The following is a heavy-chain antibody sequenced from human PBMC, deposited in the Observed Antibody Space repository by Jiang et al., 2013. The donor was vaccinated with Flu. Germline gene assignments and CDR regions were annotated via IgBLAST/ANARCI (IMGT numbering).Heavy chain of an antibody. CDR1: VGPSVVTT. CDR2: INHSGST. Sequence: LTCAVYVGPSVVTTGAGSASPQGRGWSGIGEINHSGSTNYNPSLKSRVTISVDTSKNQFSLKLSSVTAADTAVYYCARGGTYYYDSSGYYYPSWGQGTLVTVSS. J-gene: IGHJ4*02. D-gene: IGHD3-22*01. V-gene: IGHV4-34*01. CDR3: ARGGTYYYDSSGYYYPS.